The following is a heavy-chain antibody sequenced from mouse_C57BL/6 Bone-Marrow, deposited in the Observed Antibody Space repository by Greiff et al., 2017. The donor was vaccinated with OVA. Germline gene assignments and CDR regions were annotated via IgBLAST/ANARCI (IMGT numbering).Heavy chain of an antibody. D-gene: IGHD1-1*01. J-gene: IGHJ1*03. Sequence: EVKVVESGGGLVQPGGSLKLSCAASGFTFSDYYMYWVRQTPEKRLEWVAYISNGGGSTYYPDTVKGRFTISRDNAKNTLYLQMSRLKSEDTAMYYCARHPIYYYGSSPNWYFDVWGTGTTVTVSS. V-gene: IGHV5-12*01. CDR3: ARHPIYYYGSSPNWYFDV. CDR1: GFTFSDYY. CDR2: ISNGGGST.